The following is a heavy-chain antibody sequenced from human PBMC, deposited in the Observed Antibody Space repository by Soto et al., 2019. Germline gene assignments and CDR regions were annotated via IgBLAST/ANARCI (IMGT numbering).Heavy chain of an antibody. CDR2: VSWNGDVI. D-gene: IGHD3-10*01. Sequence: EVRLVESGGGLVQPGRSLRLSCAASGLKFNDYAMHWVRQAPGKGLEWVAGVSWNGDVIGYADSVRGRFTISRDNAKDSLYLQMNSLRPEDPALYFCAIDSQCYYMDVWGQGTTVTVSS. CDR1: GLKFNDYA. J-gene: IGHJ6*02. CDR3: AIDSQCYYMDV. V-gene: IGHV3-9*01.